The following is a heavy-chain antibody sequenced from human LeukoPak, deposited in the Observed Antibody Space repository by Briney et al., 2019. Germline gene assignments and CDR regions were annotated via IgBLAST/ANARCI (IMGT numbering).Heavy chain of an antibody. Sequence: SETLSLTCTVSGGSISSYYWSWIRQPPGKGLEWIGYIYYSGSTNYNPSLKSRVTISVDTSKNQFSLKLSSVTAADTAVYYCASRPPYSSSGYWYFDLWGRGTLVTVSS. CDR1: GGSISSYY. V-gene: IGHV4-59*08. CDR2: IYYSGST. D-gene: IGHD6-13*01. J-gene: IGHJ2*01. CDR3: ASRPPYSSSGYWYFDL.